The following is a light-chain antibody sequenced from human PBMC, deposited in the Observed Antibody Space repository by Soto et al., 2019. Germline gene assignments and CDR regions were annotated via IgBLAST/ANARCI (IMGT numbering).Light chain of an antibody. CDR3: QQTFSHLLS. Sequence: IQLTQSPSSLSASVGDRVTIVCRASESISDYLNRYQLKSGEAPKVLIYSASTLRGGVPSRFSGTGSGTEFTLTISSLQPEDVATYYCQQTFSHLLSFGGGTTVEIK. V-gene: IGKV1-39*01. CDR2: SAS. J-gene: IGKJ4*01. CDR1: ESISDY.